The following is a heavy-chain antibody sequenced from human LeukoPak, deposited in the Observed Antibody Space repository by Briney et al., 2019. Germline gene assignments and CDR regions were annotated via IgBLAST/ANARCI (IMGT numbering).Heavy chain of an antibody. J-gene: IGHJ4*02. CDR1: TFTFADYA. Sequence: PGGSLRLSCKASTFTFADYAMSWVRQAPGKGLEWVGFIRSKAFGGTSEYAASVKGRLTISRDDSKSIVYLQMNSLKTEDTAVYYCTRAPYSNYVNLDYWGQGTLVTASS. CDR3: TRAPYSNYVNLDY. CDR2: IRSKAFGGTS. D-gene: IGHD4-11*01. V-gene: IGHV3-49*04.